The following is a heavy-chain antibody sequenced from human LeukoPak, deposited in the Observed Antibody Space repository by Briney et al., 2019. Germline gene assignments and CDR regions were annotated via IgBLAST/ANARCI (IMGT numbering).Heavy chain of an antibody. CDR3: ARWGAAARPRGNWFDP. Sequence: SVKASCKASGGTFSSYAISWVRQAPGQGLEWMGGIIPIFGTANYAQKFQGRVTITTDESTSTAYMELSSLRSEDTAVYYCARWGAAARPRGNWFDPWGQGTLVTVSS. V-gene: IGHV1-69*05. D-gene: IGHD6-6*01. CDR1: GGTFSSYA. CDR2: IIPIFGTA. J-gene: IGHJ5*02.